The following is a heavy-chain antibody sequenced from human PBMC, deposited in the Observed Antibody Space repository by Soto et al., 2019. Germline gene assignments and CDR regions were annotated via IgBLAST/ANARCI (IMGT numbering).Heavy chain of an antibody. CDR3: ARLPGIGYYYYYGMDV. Sequence: ESLKISCKGSGYSFTSYWIGWVRQMPGKGLEWMGIIYPGDSDTRYSPSFQGQVTISADKSISTAYLQWSSLKASDTAMYYCARLPGIGYYYYYGMDVWGQGTTVTVSS. CDR1: GYSFTSYW. CDR2: IYPGDSDT. V-gene: IGHV5-51*01. D-gene: IGHD6-13*01. J-gene: IGHJ6*02.